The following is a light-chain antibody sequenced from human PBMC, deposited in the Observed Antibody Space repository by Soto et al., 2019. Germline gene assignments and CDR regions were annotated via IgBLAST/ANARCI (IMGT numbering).Light chain of an antibody. CDR3: QQYNSYS. V-gene: IGKV1-5*01. CDR2: HAS. CDR1: QSISNW. Sequence: DIQMTQSPATLPASVGDRVTITCRASQSISNWLAWYQQKPGPAPKVLIYHASNLQSGVPSRFSGSGSGTEFTLTISSLQPDDFATYYCQQYNSYSFGQGTKVEIK. J-gene: IGKJ1*01.